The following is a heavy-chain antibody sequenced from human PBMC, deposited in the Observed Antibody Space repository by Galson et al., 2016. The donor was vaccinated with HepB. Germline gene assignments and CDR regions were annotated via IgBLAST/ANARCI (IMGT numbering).Heavy chain of an antibody. CDR3: ARDEPPTGQLTALDY. CDR1: GGSITSGHYY. V-gene: IGHV4-61*02. D-gene: IGHD2-21*02. Sequence: TLSLTCTVSGGSITSGHYYWTWIRQPAGNGLEWIGRIYTSGVTDYNPSLQSRVTISLDTSKNQFSLRLNSVTAADTAVYYCARDEPPTGQLTALDYWGQGTLVTVSS. CDR2: IYTSGVT. J-gene: IGHJ4*02.